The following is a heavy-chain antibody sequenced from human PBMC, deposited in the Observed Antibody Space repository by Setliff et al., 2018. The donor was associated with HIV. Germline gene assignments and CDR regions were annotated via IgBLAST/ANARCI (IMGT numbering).Heavy chain of an antibody. CDR3: ARALYGDYGGDINWFDP. D-gene: IGHD4-17*01. CDR1: GYTFINYA. Sequence: ASVKVSCKASGYTFINYAMNWVRQAPGQGLEWMGWINTHTGSPTYAQAFTGRFVFSVDTSVTTAYLQISSLKADDTAVYYCARALYGDYGGDINWFDPWGQGTLVTVSS. J-gene: IGHJ5*02. V-gene: IGHV7-4-1*02. CDR2: INTHTGSP.